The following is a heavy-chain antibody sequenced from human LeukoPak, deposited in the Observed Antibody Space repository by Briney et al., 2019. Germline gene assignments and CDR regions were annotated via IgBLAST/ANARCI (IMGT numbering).Heavy chain of an antibody. D-gene: IGHD2-15*01. J-gene: IGHJ6*02. Sequence: GRSLRLSCAASGFTFSSYGMHWVRQAPGKGLEWVAVISYDGSNKYYADSVNGRFTISRDNSKNTLYLQMNSLRAEDTAVYYCAKDLFCSGGSCYSYYYYYGMDVWGQGTTVTVSS. CDR3: AKDLFCSGGSCYSYYYYYGMDV. V-gene: IGHV3-30*18. CDR2: ISYDGSNK. CDR1: GFTFSSYG.